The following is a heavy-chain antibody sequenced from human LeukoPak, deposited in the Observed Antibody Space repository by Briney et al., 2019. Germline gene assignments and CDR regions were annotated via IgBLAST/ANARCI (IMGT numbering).Heavy chain of an antibody. Sequence: ASVKVSCKASGYTFTSYGISWVRQPPGQGLEWMGWINAYDGNTNSEQKLQGRVTMTTDTSTSTAYMELRSLRSDDTTVYYCARELPYSYGPRYFDYWGQGTLVTVSS. J-gene: IGHJ4*02. CDR1: GYTFTSYG. CDR2: INAYDGNT. D-gene: IGHD5-18*01. V-gene: IGHV1-18*01. CDR3: ARELPYSYGPRYFDY.